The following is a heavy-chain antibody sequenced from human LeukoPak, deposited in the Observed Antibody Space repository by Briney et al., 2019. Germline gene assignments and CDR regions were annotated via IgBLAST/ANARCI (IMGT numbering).Heavy chain of an antibody. D-gene: IGHD1-20*01. J-gene: IGHJ4*02. Sequence: SGTLSLTCAVSGGSISSSNWWSWVRQPPGKRLEWIGEIYHSGGTNYNPSLKSRVTISVDKSKNQFSLKLSSVTAADTAVYYCARARNWNGVGGVFDYWGQGTLVTVSS. V-gene: IGHV4-4*02. CDR3: ARARNWNGVGGVFDY. CDR1: GGSISSSNW. CDR2: IYHSGGT.